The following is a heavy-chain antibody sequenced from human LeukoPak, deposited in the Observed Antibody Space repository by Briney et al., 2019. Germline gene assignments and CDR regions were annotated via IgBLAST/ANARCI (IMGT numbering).Heavy chain of an antibody. CDR2: IKSDGRT. CDR3: ASAPSECSGYYPEYFRH. V-gene: IGHV3-74*01. CDR1: GFTLSSYW. Sequence: GGSLRLSCAASGFTLSSYWMHWVRQAPGKGLVWVSRIKSDGRTNYADSVKGRFTISRDNAKNTVSLQMNSLRAEDTGVYYCASAPSECSGYYPEYFRHWGQGTLVIVSS. D-gene: IGHD3-22*01. J-gene: IGHJ1*01.